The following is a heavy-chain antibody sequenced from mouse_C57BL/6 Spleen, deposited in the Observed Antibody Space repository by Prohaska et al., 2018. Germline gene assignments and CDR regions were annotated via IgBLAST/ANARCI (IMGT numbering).Heavy chain of an antibody. V-gene: IGHV14-3*01. CDR2: IDPANGNT. J-gene: IGHJ2*01. D-gene: IGHD2-3*01. CDR3: ARRSYDLSFDY. Sequence: WVKQSPEHGLEWIGRIDPANGNTKYAPKFQGKATITADTSSNTAYLQLSSLTSDDTAIYYCARRSYDLSFDYWGQGTTLTVSS.